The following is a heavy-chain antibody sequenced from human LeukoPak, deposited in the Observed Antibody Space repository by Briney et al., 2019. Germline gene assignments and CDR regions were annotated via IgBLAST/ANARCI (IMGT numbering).Heavy chain of an antibody. J-gene: IGHJ4*02. CDR2: IKEDTSQK. CDR1: GLTFNNYW. D-gene: IGHD1-26*01. V-gene: IGHV3-7*01. CDR3: ARQVSREGHFDY. Sequence: PGGSLRLSCAASGLTFNNYWLSWVRQGPGKGLEWVAHIKEDTSQKYYVGSVEGRFTISRDNARNSLYLQMNSLRGEDTAVYFCARQVSREGHFDYWGQGALVTVSS.